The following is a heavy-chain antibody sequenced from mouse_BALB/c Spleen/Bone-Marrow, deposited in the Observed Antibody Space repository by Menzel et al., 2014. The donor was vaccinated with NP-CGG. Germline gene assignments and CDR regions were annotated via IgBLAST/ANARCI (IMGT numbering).Heavy chain of an antibody. D-gene: IGHD1-1*01. V-gene: IGHV14-3*02. CDR3: ARGTTVVSYYAMDY. J-gene: IGHJ4*01. Sequence: VQLQQSGAELVKPGASVKLSCTASGFNIKDTYMHWVKQRPEQGLEWIGRIDPANGYTKFDPKFQGKATITADTSSNPAYLQLSSLTSEDTVVYYCARGTTVVSYYAMDYWGQGTSVTVSS. CDR1: GFNIKDTY. CDR2: IDPANGYT.